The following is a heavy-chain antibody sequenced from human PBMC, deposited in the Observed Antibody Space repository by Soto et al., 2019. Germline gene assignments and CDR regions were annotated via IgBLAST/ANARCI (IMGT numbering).Heavy chain of an antibody. CDR2: IDPSDSYT. Sequence: PGESLKISCKGSGYSFTSYWISWVRQMPGKGLEWMGRIDPSDSYTNYSPSFQGHVTISADKSISTAYLRWSSLKASDTAMYYCASSLEIRTPEFGELLSIYYYYGMDVWGQGTTVTVSS. CDR3: ASSLEIRTPEFGELLSIYYYYGMDV. CDR1: GYSFTSYW. D-gene: IGHD3-10*01. J-gene: IGHJ6*02. V-gene: IGHV5-10-1*01.